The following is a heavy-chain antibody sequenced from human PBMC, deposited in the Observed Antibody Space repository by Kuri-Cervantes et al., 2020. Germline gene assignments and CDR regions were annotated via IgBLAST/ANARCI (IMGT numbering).Heavy chain of an antibody. J-gene: IGHJ4*02. CDR3: ARDPSSGWQPLDY. Sequence: GESLKISCAASGFTFSSYWTSWVRQAPGKGLEWVANIKQDGSEKYYVDSVKGRFTISRDNAKNSLYLQMNSLRAEDTAVYYCARDPSSGWQPLDYWGQGTLVTVSS. D-gene: IGHD6-19*01. V-gene: IGHV3-7*01. CDR1: GFTFSSYW. CDR2: IKQDGSEK.